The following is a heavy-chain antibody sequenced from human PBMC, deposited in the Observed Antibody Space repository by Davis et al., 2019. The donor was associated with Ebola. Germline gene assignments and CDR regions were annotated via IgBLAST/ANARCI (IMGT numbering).Heavy chain of an antibody. J-gene: IGHJ4*02. Sequence: AASVKVSCKAVGDTLTSYAMTWVRQAPGQGLEWMGWINPHNGNTNYAQNVQGRVTMTTDTSTSTAYMEVGSLRSDDTAVYYCARAQFPTTSDHWGKGTLVTVSS. D-gene: IGHD1-1*01. CDR2: INPHNGNT. CDR1: GDTLTSYA. CDR3: ARAQFPTTSDH. V-gene: IGHV1-18*01.